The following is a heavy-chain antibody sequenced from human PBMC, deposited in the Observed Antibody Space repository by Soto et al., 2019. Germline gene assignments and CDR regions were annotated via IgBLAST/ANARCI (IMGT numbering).Heavy chain of an antibody. D-gene: IGHD6-13*01. J-gene: IGHJ3*02. V-gene: IGHV1-69*01. CDR3: ARIAAAGYYYDAAFDI. CDR1: GGTFSSYS. Sequence: QVQLVQSGAEVKKPGSSVKVSCKASGGTFSSYSISWVRQAPGQGLEWMGGIIPIFGTANYAQKFQGRVTITADESTSTAYMELSSLRSEDTAVYYCARIAAAGYYYDAAFDIWGQGTMVTVSS. CDR2: IIPIFGTA.